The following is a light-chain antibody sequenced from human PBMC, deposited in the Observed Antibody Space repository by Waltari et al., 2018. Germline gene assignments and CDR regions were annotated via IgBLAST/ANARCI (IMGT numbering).Light chain of an antibody. V-gene: IGLV4-69*01. Sequence: QPELTQSPSASASLGASVQPTCILSTGHSSYAIASPQQQPQKGPRYLMKRNSDGSHNKGDGIPDRFSGSSSGAERYLTISSLQSEDEADYYCQTRGTGTHVVVGGGTKLTVL. CDR1: TGHSSYA. J-gene: IGLJ2*01. CDR3: QTRGTGTHVV. CDR2: RNSDGSH.